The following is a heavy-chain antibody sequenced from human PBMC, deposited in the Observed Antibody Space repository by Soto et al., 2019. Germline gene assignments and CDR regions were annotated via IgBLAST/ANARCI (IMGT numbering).Heavy chain of an antibody. V-gene: IGHV3-20*04. CDR3: ARGWAYCSGGSCYGEDFDY. CDR2: INWNGGST. CDR1: GFTFDDYG. Sequence: SGGSLRLSCAASGFTFDDYGMSWVRQAPGKGLEWVSGINWNGGSTGYADSVKGRFTISRDNAKNSLYLQMNSLRAEDTALYYCARGWAYCSGGSCYGEDFDYWGQGT. J-gene: IGHJ4*02. D-gene: IGHD2-15*01.